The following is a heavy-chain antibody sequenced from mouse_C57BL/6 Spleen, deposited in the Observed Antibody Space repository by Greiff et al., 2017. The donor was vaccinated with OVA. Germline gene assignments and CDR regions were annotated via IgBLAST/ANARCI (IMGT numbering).Heavy chain of an antibody. CDR2: IHPNSGST. J-gene: IGHJ1*03. Sequence: VQLQQPGAELVKPGASVKLSCKASGYTFTSYWMHWVKQRPGQGLEWIGMIHPNSGSTNYNEKFKSKATLTVDKSSSTAYMQLSSLTSEDSAVYYCAGLVFYYGSSLWYFDVWGTGTTVTVSS. CDR3: AGLVFYYGSSLWYFDV. D-gene: IGHD1-1*01. V-gene: IGHV1-64*01. CDR1: GYTFTSYW.